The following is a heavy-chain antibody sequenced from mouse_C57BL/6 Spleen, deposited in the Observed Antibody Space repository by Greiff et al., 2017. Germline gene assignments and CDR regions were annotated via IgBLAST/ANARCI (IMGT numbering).Heavy chain of an antibody. CDR2: SRNKANDYTT. J-gene: IGHJ1*03. V-gene: IGHV7-1*01. CDR1: GFTFSDFY. CDR3: ARDTYGSSPYWYFDV. D-gene: IGHD1-1*01. Sequence: EVMLVESGGGLVQSGRSLRLSCATSGFTFSDFYMEWVRQAPGKGLEWIAASRNKANDYTTEYSASVKGRFIVSRDTSQSILYLQMNALRAEDTAIYYCARDTYGSSPYWYFDVWGTGTTVTVSS.